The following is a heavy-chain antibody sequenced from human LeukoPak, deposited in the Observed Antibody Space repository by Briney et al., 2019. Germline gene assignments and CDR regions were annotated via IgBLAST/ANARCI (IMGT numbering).Heavy chain of an antibody. CDR1: GFPFSSNY. V-gene: IGHV3-53*01. D-gene: IGHD3-16*01. CDR3: ARVRWIRNNFAYYFDY. Sequence: GGSLRLSCAASGFPFSSNYMAWVRQAPGKGLEWLSVIYSGGSTYHADSVEGRFTISRDNSKNTLSLQMNSLRAEDTAVYYCARVRWIRNNFAYYFDYWGQGTLVTVSS. CDR2: IYSGGST. J-gene: IGHJ4*02.